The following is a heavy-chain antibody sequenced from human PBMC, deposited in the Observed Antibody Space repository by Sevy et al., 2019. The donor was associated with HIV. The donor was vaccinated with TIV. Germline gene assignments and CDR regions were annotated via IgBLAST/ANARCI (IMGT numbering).Heavy chain of an antibody. CDR2: INHSGST. D-gene: IGHD3-10*01. J-gene: IGHJ5*02. CDR3: ARGGYYGSGSYYAYNWFDP. CDR1: GGSFSGYY. Sequence: SETLSLTCAVYGGSFSGYYWSWIRQPPGKGLEWIGEINHSGSTNYNPSLKSRVTISVDTSKNQFSLKLRSVTAADTVVYYCARGGYYGSGSYYAYNWFDPWGQGTLVTVSS. V-gene: IGHV4-34*01.